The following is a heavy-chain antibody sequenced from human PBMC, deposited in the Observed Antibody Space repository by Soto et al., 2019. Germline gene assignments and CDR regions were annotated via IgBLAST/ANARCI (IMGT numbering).Heavy chain of an antibody. CDR3: AKDREWEPGAFDI. CDR2: ISGSGGST. J-gene: IGHJ3*02. V-gene: IGHV3-23*01. Sequence: GGSLRLSCAASGFTFSSYAMSWVRQAPGKGLEWVSAISGSGGSTYYADSVKGRFTIPRDNSKNTLYLQMNSLRAEDTAVYSCAKDREWEPGAFDIWGQGTMVTVSS. CDR1: GFTFSSYA. D-gene: IGHD1-26*01.